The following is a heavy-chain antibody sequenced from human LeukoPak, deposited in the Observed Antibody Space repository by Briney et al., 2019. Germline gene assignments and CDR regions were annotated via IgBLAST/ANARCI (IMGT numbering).Heavy chain of an antibody. CDR2: INPNSGGT. CDR3: ARGPDSMIVVDDAFDI. J-gene: IGHJ3*02. CDR1: GYTFTGYY. V-gene: IGHV1-2*06. D-gene: IGHD3-22*01. Sequence: ASVKVSCKASGYTFTGYYMHWVRQAPGQGLEWVGRINPNSGGTNYAQKFQGRVTMTRDTSIGTAYMELSRLRSDDTAVYYCARGPDSMIVVDDAFDIWGQGTMVTVSS.